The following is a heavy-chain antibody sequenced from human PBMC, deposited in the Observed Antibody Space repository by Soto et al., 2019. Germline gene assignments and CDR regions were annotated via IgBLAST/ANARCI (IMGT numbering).Heavy chain of an antibody. J-gene: IGHJ3*02. V-gene: IGHV3-23*01. CDR3: ATAYYYDSSGYYLGGAFDI. D-gene: IGHD3-22*01. Sequence: GGSLRLSCAASGFTFSSYAMSWVRQAPGKGLEWVSAISGSGGSTYYADSVKGRFTISRDNSKNTLYLQMNSLRAEDTAVYYCATAYYYDSSGYYLGGAFDIWGQGTMVTVSS. CDR2: ISGSGGST. CDR1: GFTFSSYA.